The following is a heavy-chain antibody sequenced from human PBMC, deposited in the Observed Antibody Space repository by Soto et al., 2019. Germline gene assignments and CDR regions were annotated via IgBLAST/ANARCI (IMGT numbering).Heavy chain of an antibody. CDR2: IKQDGSEK. V-gene: IGHV3-7*01. D-gene: IGHD3-10*01. CDR1: GFTFSSYW. J-gene: IGHJ6*02. Sequence: HPGGSLRLSXAASGFTFSSYWMSWVRQAPGKGLEWVANIKQDGSEKYYVDSVKGRCTISRDNAKNSLYLQMNSLRAEDTAVYYCARAYGSGSTPPTYYYYGMDVWGQGTTVTVSS. CDR3: ARAYGSGSTPPTYYYYGMDV.